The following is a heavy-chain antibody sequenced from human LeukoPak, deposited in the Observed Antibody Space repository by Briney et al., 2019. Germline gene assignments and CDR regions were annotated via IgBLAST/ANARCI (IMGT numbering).Heavy chain of an antibody. J-gene: IGHJ4*02. CDR2: VYDNGGTGGT. V-gene: IGHV4-59*01. D-gene: IGHD6-19*01. CDR3: ARLGRSSAWSLFDY. CDR1: GGSITNTY. Sequence: NPSETLSLTCSVSGGSITNTYWNWIRQPPGKGLEWIGNVYDNGGTGGTNYNPSLESRVTLSVDTSNSLFSLKVTSVTAADTAVYYCARLGRSSAWSLFDYWGQGMLVTVSP.